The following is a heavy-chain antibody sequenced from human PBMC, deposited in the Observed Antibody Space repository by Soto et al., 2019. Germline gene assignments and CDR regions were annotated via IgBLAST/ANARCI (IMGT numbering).Heavy chain of an antibody. Sequence: QVQLVQSGAEVKKPGSSVKVSCKASGGTFSSYSISWVRQAPGQGLEWMGGIIPIFGTANYAQKFQGRVTITADEPTSTASMELRSMGSEDTAVYYCAREGEGSGWYYYGMDVWGQGTKVTVS. CDR1: GGTFSSYS. J-gene: IGHJ6*02. V-gene: IGHV1-69*01. CDR2: IIPIFGTA. D-gene: IGHD6-19*01. CDR3: AREGEGSGWYYYGMDV.